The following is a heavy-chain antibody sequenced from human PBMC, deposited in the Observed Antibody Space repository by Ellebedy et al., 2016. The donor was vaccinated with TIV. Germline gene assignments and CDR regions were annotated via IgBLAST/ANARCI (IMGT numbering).Heavy chain of an antibody. D-gene: IGHD2-8*02. CDR1: GFNFGGHA. CDR3: AKDVRYTTGWGGALDI. Sequence: PGGSLRLSCAASGFNFGGHAMKWVRQAPGKGLEWVSSIGSSAYTTHYADSVKGRFTISRDNSRNTLSLQMNSLRGEDTAVYLCAKDVRYTTGWGGALDIWGQGAMVTVSS. V-gene: IGHV3-23*01. CDR2: IGSSAYTT. J-gene: IGHJ3*02.